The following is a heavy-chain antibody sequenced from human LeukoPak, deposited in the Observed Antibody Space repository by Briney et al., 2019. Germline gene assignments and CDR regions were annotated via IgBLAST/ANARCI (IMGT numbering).Heavy chain of an antibody. J-gene: IGHJ6*03. D-gene: IGHD3-3*01. CDR3: ARSDYDFWSGYHYYYYYMDV. CDR1: GGSISSSSYY. CDR2: IYYSGST. V-gene: IGHV4-39*01. Sequence: NPSQTLSLTCTVSGGSISSSSYYWGWIRQPPGKGLEWIGSIYYSGSTYYNPSLKSRVTISVDTSKNQFSLKLSSVTAADTAVYYCARSDYDFWSGYHYYYYYMDVWGKGTTVTVSS.